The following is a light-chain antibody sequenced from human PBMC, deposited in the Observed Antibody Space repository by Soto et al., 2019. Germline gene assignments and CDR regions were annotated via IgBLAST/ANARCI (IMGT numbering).Light chain of an antibody. Sequence: IVLTKSPGTLSLSPGERATLSGSASQSVSNNYLAWYQQKPRQPPRLLIYGASNTATGIPDRFSGSGSGTDFTLTISRLEPEDFAVYYCQQYGSSGTFGQGTKVDI. CDR2: GAS. J-gene: IGKJ1*01. V-gene: IGKV3-20*01. CDR1: QSVSNNY. CDR3: QQYGSSGT.